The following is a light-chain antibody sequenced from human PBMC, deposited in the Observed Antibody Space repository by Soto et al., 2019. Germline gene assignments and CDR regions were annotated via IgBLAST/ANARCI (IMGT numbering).Light chain of an antibody. CDR1: SSDVGNYNY. CDR2: DVT. J-gene: IGLJ2*01. CDR3: SSYTTNHTRL. V-gene: IGLV2-14*01. Sequence: SALTQPASVSGSPGQSISISCTGTSSDVGNYNYVSWYQQHPGKAPKLMIYDVTNRPSGVSNRFSGSKSDNTASLTISGLQAEDEADYYCSSYTTNHTRLFGGVTKLTVL.